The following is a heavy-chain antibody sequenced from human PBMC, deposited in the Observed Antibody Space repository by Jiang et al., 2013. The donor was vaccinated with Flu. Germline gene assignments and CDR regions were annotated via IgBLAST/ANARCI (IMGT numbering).Heavy chain of an antibody. V-gene: IGHV1-69*01. CDR2: PIFGTA. CDR3: ASHWGITIIGPSSY. Sequence: PIFGTANYAQKFQGRVTITADESTSTAYMELSSLRSEDTAVYYCASHWGITIIGPSSYWGQGTLVTVSS. J-gene: IGHJ4*02. D-gene: IGHD3-22*01.